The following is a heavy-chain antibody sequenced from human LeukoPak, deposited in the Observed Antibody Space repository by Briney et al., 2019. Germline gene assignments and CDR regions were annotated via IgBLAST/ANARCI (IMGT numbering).Heavy chain of an antibody. CDR1: GFTFSRYA. Sequence: GGSLRLSCSASGFTFSRYAMHWVCQAPGKGLEYVSGINDNGGRTHYGDSVKGRFSISRDNSKNTLHLQMSTLRAEDTALYYCVKDVGGSYAFDYWGQGILVTVAS. J-gene: IGHJ4*02. V-gene: IGHV3-64*03. D-gene: IGHD1-26*01. CDR3: VKDVGGSYAFDY. CDR2: INDNGGRT.